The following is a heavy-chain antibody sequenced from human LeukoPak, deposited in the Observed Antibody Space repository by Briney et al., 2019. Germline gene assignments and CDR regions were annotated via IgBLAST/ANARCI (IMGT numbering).Heavy chain of an antibody. J-gene: IGHJ6*03. CDR3: ARGKYPDNDDYMDV. CDR1: GFSFSDYE. CDR2: INERGRTT. V-gene: IGHV3-11*01. D-gene: IGHD1-1*01. Sequence: GGSLRLSCAASGFSFSDYELTWVRQVPGKGLEWISYINERGRTTSYADSVKGRFTISRDNAKNSLYLQMNSLRAEDTALYYCARGKYPDNDDYMDVWGKGTTVIVSS.